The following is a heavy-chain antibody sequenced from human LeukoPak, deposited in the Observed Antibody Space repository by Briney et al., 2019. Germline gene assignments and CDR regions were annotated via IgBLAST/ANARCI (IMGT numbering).Heavy chain of an antibody. CDR3: ARNFHRRLYDSSGYYPY. V-gene: IGHV3-74*01. Sequence: PGGSLRLSCAASGFSVSSYWMHWVRQAPGKGLVWVSRINSGGSSTTYADSVKGRFTISRDNSKNTLYLQMNSLRAEDTAVYYCARNFHRRLYDSSGYYPYWGQGTLVTVSS. CDR2: INSGGSST. CDR1: GFSVSSYW. J-gene: IGHJ4*02. D-gene: IGHD3-22*01.